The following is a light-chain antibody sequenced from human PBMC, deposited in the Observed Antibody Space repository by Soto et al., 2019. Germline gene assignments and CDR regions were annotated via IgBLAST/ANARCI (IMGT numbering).Light chain of an antibody. V-gene: IGLV2-14*03. CDR2: NVY. CDR1: SSDVGAYNF. CDR3: SAYTVSRPYV. J-gene: IGLJ1*01. Sequence: QSALTQPASVSGSPGQSITISCTGTSSDVGAYNFVSWHQQHPGKAPKLMIYNVYDRPSGISYRFSGSKSGNTASLTISGLQGEVEADYYCSAYTVSRPYVFGTGTKVTAL.